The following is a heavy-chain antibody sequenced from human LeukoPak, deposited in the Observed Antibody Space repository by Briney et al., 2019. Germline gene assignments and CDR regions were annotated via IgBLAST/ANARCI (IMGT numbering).Heavy chain of an antibody. CDR3: AKDGTRYCSGGSCYSTPY. Sequence: GGSLRLSCEASGFTFSSYAMSWVRQAPGKGLEWVSAISGSGGSTYYADSVKGRFTISRDNSKNTLYLQMNSLRAEDTAVYYCAKDGTRYCSGGSCYSTPYWGQGTLVTVSS. CDR2: ISGSGGST. V-gene: IGHV3-23*01. D-gene: IGHD2-15*01. J-gene: IGHJ4*02. CDR1: GFTFSSYA.